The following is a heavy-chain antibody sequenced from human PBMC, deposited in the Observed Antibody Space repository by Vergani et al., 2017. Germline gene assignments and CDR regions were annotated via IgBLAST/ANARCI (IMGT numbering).Heavy chain of an antibody. Sequence: QVHLNEAGPGLVKPSQTLSLTCSVSFDSIRNLYCNWIRQPPGKGLEWIGSIHYSENTNYNPSLKTRVTISVDTSKNQFSLTLTSVTAADTAVYYCASDTHSGQRADRWGQGILVTVTS. D-gene: IGHD6-19*01. CDR2: IHYSENT. J-gene: IGHJ5*02. CDR1: FDSIRNLY. CDR3: ASDTHSGQRADR. V-gene: IGHV4-59*11.